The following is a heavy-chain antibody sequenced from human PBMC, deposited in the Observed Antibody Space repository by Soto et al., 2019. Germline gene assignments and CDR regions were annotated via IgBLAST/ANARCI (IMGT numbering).Heavy chain of an antibody. CDR1: GFTFSSYA. CDR2: ISASGGST. Sequence: HPGGSLRLSCAASGFTFSSYAMSWVRQAPGKGLEWVSAISASGGSTYYADSVKGRFTISRDNSKNTLHMQMNSLRSEDTALYYCAKNHSLLVGNYFDYWGQGTLVTVSS. V-gene: IGHV3-23*01. J-gene: IGHJ4*02. CDR3: AKNHSLLVGNYFDY. D-gene: IGHD4-4*01.